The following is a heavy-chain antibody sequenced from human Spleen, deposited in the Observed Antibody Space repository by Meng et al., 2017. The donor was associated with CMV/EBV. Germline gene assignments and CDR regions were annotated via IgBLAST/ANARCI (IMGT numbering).Heavy chain of an antibody. D-gene: IGHD1-26*01. CDR3: ARIVGATMAGYYYNYYGMDV. CDR2: ISSTSSTI. CDR1: GFTFSSYA. Sequence: GGSLRLSCAASGFTFSSYAMSWVRQAPGKGLEWVSYISSTSSTIYYADSVKGRFTISRDNAKNSLYLQMNSLRAEDTAVYYCARIVGATMAGYYYNYYGMDVWGQGTTVTVSS. J-gene: IGHJ6*02. V-gene: IGHV3-48*04.